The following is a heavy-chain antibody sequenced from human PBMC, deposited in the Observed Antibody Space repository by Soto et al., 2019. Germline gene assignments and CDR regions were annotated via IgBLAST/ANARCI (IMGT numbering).Heavy chain of an antibody. V-gene: IGHV4-38-2*01. CDR2: IHQSGSP. J-gene: IGHJ4*02. Sequence: SETLSLTCAVSNFSLSNEYYWGWTRQPPGKGLEWIGSIHQSGSPYYNPSLKSRLTISIDKSKKQFSLRLSSVTAADTAVYYCARGAPRGIIHDFDSWGQGSLVTVSS. CDR1: NFSLSNEYY. D-gene: IGHD3-10*01. CDR3: ARGAPRGIIHDFDS.